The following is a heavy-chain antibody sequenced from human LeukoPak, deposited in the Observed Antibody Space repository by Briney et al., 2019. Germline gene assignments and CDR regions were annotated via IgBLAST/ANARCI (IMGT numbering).Heavy chain of an antibody. D-gene: IGHD2-2*01. CDR1: GFTFSSNA. CDR3: AKEGTMREVDY. CDR2: ISSSSSTI. J-gene: IGHJ4*02. Sequence: PGGSLRLSCAASGFTFSSNAMIWVRQAPGKGLECVSYISSSSSTIYYTDSVKGRFTISRDNAKNSLYLQMNSMRAEDTALYYCAKEGTMREVDYWGQGTLVTVSS. V-gene: IGHV3-48*01.